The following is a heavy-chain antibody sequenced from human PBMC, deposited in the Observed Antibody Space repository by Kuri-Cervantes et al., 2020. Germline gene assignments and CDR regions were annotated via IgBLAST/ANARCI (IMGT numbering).Heavy chain of an antibody. V-gene: IGHV3-23*01. CDR3: AKDKNDYGEQYFDY. D-gene: IGHD4-17*01. CDR2: ISGGGGGT. CDR1: GFTFSSYA. J-gene: IGHJ4*02. Sequence: GGSLRLSCAASGFTFSSYAMSWVRQAPGKGLEWVSAISGGGGGTYYADSVKGRFAISRDNSKNTLYLQMNSLRAEDTAVYFCAKDKNDYGEQYFDYWGQGTLVTVSS.